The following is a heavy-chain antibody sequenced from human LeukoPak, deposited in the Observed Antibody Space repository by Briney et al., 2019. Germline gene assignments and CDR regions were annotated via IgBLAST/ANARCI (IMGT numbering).Heavy chain of an antibody. CDR3: AKDGRGKDDISGPSDF. CDR1: GFIFPSCG. D-gene: IGHD3-22*01. J-gene: IGHJ4*02. CDR2: ISYDGKKQ. Sequence: GGSLRLSCAVSGFIFPSCGMHWVRQAPGKGLEWVAAISYDGKKQDYVDSVKGRFTISRDNSKNTLYLQVNSLKHEDTAVYYCAKDGRGKDDISGPSDFWGRGTLVTVSS. V-gene: IGHV3-30*18.